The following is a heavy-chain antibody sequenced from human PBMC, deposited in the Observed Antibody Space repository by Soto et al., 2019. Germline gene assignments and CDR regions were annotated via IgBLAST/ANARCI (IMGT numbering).Heavy chain of an antibody. Sequence: GGSLRLSCSASGFTFSSYAMHWVRQAPGKGLEYVSAISSNGGSTYYADSVKGRFTISRDNSKNTLYLQMSSLRAEDTAVYYCVKDRGITIFGVVTRRYFDYWGQGTLVTVSS. J-gene: IGHJ4*02. CDR3: VKDRGITIFGVVTRRYFDY. CDR1: GFTFSSYA. D-gene: IGHD3-3*01. CDR2: ISSNGGST. V-gene: IGHV3-64D*08.